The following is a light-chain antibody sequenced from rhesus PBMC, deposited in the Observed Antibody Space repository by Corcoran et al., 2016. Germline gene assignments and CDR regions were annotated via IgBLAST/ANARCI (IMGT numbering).Light chain of an antibody. CDR1: QSVSNN. CDR2: APS. CDR3: QQYSNWPYS. Sequence: EIVMTQSPATLSLSPGERATLSCRASQSVSNNLAWYQQEPGQAPSRFIYAPSNRATGLPDRFSGSGSGTDFTLTIGSLEPEDFAVYYCQQYSNWPYSFGQGTKVEIK. J-gene: IGKJ2*01. V-gene: IGKV3S9*01.